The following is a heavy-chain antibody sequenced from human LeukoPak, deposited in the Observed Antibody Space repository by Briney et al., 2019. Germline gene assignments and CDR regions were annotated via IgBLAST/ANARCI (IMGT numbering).Heavy chain of an antibody. D-gene: IGHD2-2*01. CDR1: GGSISSYY. Sequence: SETLSLTCTVSGGSISSYYWSWIRQPPGKGLEWIGYIYYSGSTNYNPSLKSRVTISVDTSKNQFSLKLSSVTAADTAVYYCARELVPAVGYYYGMDVWGQGTTVTVSS. CDR3: ARELVPAVGYYYGMDV. J-gene: IGHJ6*02. CDR2: IYYSGST. V-gene: IGHV4-59*01.